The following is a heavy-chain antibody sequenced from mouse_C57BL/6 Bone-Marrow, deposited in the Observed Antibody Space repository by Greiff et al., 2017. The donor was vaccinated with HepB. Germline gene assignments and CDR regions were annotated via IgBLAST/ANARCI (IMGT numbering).Heavy chain of an antibody. CDR3: ARGPSGYAMDY. Sequence: EVMLVESGGGLVKPGGSLKLSCAASGFTFSSYAMSWVRQTPEKRLEWVATISDGGSYTYYPDNVKGRFTICIDNANNNLYLQMSHLKSEDTAMYYCARGPSGYAMDYWGQGTSVTVSS. CDR1: GFTFSSYA. V-gene: IGHV5-4*03. J-gene: IGHJ4*01. CDR2: ISDGGSYT. D-gene: IGHD2-10*02.